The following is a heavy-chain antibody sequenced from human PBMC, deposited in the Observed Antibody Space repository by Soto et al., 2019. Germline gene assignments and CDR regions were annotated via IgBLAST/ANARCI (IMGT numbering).Heavy chain of an antibody. CDR3: ARLGSSAYYYYYGLDV. D-gene: IGHD6-25*01. Sequence: PGESLEISCKGSGYSFTSYWISWVRQMPGKGLEWMGRIDPSDSYTNYSPSFQGHVTISADKSISTAYLQWSSLKASDTAMYYCARLGSSAYYYYYGLDVWGQGTTVTVSS. V-gene: IGHV5-10-1*01. CDR1: GYSFTSYW. J-gene: IGHJ6*02. CDR2: IDPSDSYT.